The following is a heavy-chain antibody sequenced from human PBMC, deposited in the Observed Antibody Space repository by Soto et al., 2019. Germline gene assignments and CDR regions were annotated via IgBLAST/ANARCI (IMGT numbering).Heavy chain of an antibody. CDR3: ARGLHMDV. J-gene: IGHJ6*02. V-gene: IGHV4-34*01. CDR2: INHSGST. Sequence: PSETLSLTCAVYGGSFSCYYWSWIRQPPGKGLEWIGEINHSGSTNYNPSLKSRVTISVDTSKNQFSLKLSSVTAADTAVYYCARGLHMDVWGQGTTVTVSS. CDR1: GGSFSCYY.